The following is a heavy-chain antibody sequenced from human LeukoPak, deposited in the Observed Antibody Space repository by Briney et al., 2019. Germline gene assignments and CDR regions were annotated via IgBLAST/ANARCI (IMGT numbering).Heavy chain of an antibody. D-gene: IGHD4-17*01. Sequence: SETLSLTCTVSGGSISSSSYYWGWIRQPPGKGLEWIGSIYYSGSTYYNPSLKSRVAISIDTSKNQFSLKLTSVTAADTAVYYCATTGPFDYWGQGTLVSVSS. CDR2: IYYSGST. V-gene: IGHV4-39*07. J-gene: IGHJ4*02. CDR1: GGSISSSSYY. CDR3: ATTGPFDY.